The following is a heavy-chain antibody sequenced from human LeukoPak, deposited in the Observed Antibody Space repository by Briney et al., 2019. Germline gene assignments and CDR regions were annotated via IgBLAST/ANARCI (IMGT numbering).Heavy chain of an antibody. CDR2: ICYDESHT. CDR1: GFTFSTYA. D-gene: IGHD4-17*01. CDR3: ARPSDGHYAQGSYFDY. J-gene: IGHJ4*01. Sequence: TGGSLRLSCAASGFTFSTYAMHWVRQAPGKGLEWVGDICYDESHTYYAGSVRGRFTVSRDNLNNAVYLQMDILRAEDTAVYYGARPSDGHYAQGSYFDYWGQGTLVIVSS. V-gene: IGHV3-33*01.